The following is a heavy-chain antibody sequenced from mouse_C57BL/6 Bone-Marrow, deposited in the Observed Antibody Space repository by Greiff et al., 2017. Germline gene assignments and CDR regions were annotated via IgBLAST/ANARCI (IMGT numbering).Heavy chain of an antibody. J-gene: IGHJ3*01. Sequence: QVHVKQSGAELARPGASVKLSCKASGYTFTSYGISWVKQRTGQGLEWIGEIYPRSGYTYYNEKFKGKATLTADKSSSTAYMELRSLTSEDSAVYFCANDGSSTFAYWGQGTLVTVSA. V-gene: IGHV1-81*01. D-gene: IGHD1-1*01. CDR3: ANDGSSTFAY. CDR1: GYTFTSYG. CDR2: IYPRSGYT.